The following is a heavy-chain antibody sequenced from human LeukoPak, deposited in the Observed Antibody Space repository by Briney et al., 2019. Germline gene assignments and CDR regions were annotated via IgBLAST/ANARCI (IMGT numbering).Heavy chain of an antibody. CDR1: GYTFTGYY. V-gene: IGHV1-2*06. J-gene: IGHJ4*02. Sequence: ASVKVSCKASGYTFTGYYMHWVRQAPGQGLEWMGRINPNSGGTNYAQKFQGRVTMTRDTSISTAYMELSRLRSDDTAVYYCAREIPTYYYDSSGYYRGLYFDYWGQGTLVTVSS. CDR2: INPNSGGT. CDR3: AREIPTYYYDSSGYYRGLYFDY. D-gene: IGHD3-22*01.